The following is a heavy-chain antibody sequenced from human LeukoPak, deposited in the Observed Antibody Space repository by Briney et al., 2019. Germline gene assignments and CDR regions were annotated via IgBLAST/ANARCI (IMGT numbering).Heavy chain of an antibody. CDR1: GFTFSNFG. CDR2: ISYDGSNK. D-gene: IGHD3-16*01. J-gene: IGHJ4*02. CDR3: AKDRYPYTYKNFDY. V-gene: IGHV3-30*18. Sequence: PGGSLRLSCAASGFTFSNFGIHWVRQAPGKGLEWVAVISYDGSNKYYADSVKGRFTVARDNSNYTLYLQMNSLRAEDTAVYYCAKDRYPYTYKNFDYWGQGALVTVSS.